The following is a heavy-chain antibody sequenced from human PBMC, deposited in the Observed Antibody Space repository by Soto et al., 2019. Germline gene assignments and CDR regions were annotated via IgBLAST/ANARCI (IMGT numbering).Heavy chain of an antibody. CDR1: GFTFSSYA. D-gene: IGHD3-3*01. Sequence: GGSLRLSCAASGFTFSSYAMHWVRQAPGKGLEWVAVISYDGSNKYYADSVKGRFTISRENSKNTLYLQMNSLRAEDTAVYYCARGLKVFVVESYYYGMDVWGQGTTVTVSS. CDR3: ARGLKVFVVESYYYGMDV. CDR2: ISYDGSNK. V-gene: IGHV3-30-3*01. J-gene: IGHJ6*02.